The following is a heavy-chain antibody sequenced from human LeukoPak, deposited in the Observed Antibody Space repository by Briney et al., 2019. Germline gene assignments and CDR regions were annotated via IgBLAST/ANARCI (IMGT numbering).Heavy chain of an antibody. Sequence: PGGSLRLSCVASGFTFNTYSMNWVRQAPGKGLEWVSSIGGSSSSRYHADSVKGRFTTSRDNAKNSLYLQMNSLRDDDTAVYYCAREGITIFGVVIDYYYYYMDVWGKGTTVTVSS. CDR3: AREGITIFGVVIDYYYYYMDV. J-gene: IGHJ6*03. CDR1: GFTFNTYS. CDR2: IGGSSSSR. D-gene: IGHD3-3*01. V-gene: IGHV3-21*01.